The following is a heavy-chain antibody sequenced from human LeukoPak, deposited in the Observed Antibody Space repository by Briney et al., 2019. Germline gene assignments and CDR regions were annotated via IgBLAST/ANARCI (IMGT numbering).Heavy chain of an antibody. CDR3: ARNMVRGVPTFDY. J-gene: IGHJ4*02. V-gene: IGHV3-48*03. Sequence: GGSLRLSCAASGFTFSSYEMNWVRQAPGKGLEWVSYISSSGSTIYYADSVKGRFTISRDNAKNSLYPQMNSLRAEDTAVYYCARNMVRGVPTFDYWGQGTLVTVSS. D-gene: IGHD3-10*01. CDR2: ISSSGSTI. CDR1: GFTFSSYE.